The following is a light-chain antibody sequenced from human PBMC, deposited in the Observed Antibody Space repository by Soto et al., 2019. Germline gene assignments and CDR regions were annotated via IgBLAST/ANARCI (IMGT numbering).Light chain of an antibody. J-gene: IGLJ1*01. Sequence: QSALTQPAAVSGSTGQSITISCTGTSSDVGYYNLVSWYQQHPGKAPKLIIYEVNKRPSGFSNRFSGSKSGNTASLTISGLQAEDEADYNCCSYAGSTTHYVFGTGTKVTVL. V-gene: IGLV2-23*02. CDR3: CSYAGSTTHYV. CDR2: EVN. CDR1: SSDVGYYNL.